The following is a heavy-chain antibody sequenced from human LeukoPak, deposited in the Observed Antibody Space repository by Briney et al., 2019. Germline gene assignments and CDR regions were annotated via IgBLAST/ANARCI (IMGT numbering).Heavy chain of an antibody. V-gene: IGHV3-21*01. D-gene: IGHD2-21*02. J-gene: IGHJ6*02. CDR3: ARRAYCGGDCYSGAYYYGMDV. CDR1: GFTFGSYE. CDR2: ISSSSDYI. Sequence: GGSLRLSCAASGFTFGSYEMNWVRQAPGKGLEWVSSISSSSDYIYYADSVKGRFTISRDNAKNSLYLQMNSLRAEDTAAYYCARRAYCGGDCYSGAYYYGMDVWGQGTTVTASS.